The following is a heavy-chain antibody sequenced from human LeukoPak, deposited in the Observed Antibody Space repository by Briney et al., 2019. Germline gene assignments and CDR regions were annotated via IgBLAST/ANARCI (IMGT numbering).Heavy chain of an antibody. CDR1: GNTLRELP. Sequence: ASVKVSCKLSGNTLRELPIQWVRQAGGKGLEWMAGFDPENAEIVYAQKFQGRVTMTEDTSTNTAYMELTSLTSDDTTLYYCATRGSDFWSGFDFWGQGTQVTVSS. CDR2: FDPENAEI. V-gene: IGHV1-24*01. D-gene: IGHD3-3*01. CDR3: ATRGSDFWSGFDF. J-gene: IGHJ4*02.